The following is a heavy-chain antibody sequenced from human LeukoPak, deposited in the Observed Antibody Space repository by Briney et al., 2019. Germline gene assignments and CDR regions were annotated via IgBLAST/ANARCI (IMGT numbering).Heavy chain of an antibody. V-gene: IGHV1-46*01. CDR1: GYTFTSYY. CDR2: INPSGDTT. J-gene: IGHJ4*02. D-gene: IGHD1-1*01. Sequence: ASVKVSCKASGYTFTSYYMHWVRQAPGQGLEGMGIINPSGDTTSYAQKFQSRVTMTRDTSTSTVYMELSSLRSEDTAVYYCASDAGTLGDWGQGTLVTVSS. CDR3: ASDAGTLGD.